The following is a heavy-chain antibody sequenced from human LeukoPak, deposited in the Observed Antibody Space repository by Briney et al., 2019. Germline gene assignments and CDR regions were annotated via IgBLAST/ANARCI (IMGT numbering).Heavy chain of an antibody. V-gene: IGHV1-46*01. CDR3: ARRAANIAARSSFDY. J-gene: IGHJ4*02. D-gene: IGHD6-6*01. CDR2: INPSGGST. Sequence: ASVKVSCKASGYTFTSYYMHWVRQAPGQGLEWMGIINPSGGSTSYAQKFQGRVTMTRDTSTSTVYMELSSLRSEDTAVYYCARRAANIAARSSFDYWGQGTLVTVSS. CDR1: GYTFTSYY.